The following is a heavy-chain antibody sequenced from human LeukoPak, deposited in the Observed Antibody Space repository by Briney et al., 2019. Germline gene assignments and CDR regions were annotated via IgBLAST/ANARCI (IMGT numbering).Heavy chain of an antibody. CDR3: AKGRQSDFHDAFDI. Sequence: GGSLRLSCAASGFTFTNYDMHWVRQATGNGLEWVSAIGTAGDTYYPGSVKGRFTISRDNAKNSLYLQMNSLTAEDTALYYCAKGRQSDFHDAFDIWGQGTMVTVSS. V-gene: IGHV3-13*04. J-gene: IGHJ3*02. CDR1: GFTFTNYD. D-gene: IGHD2-21*02. CDR2: IGTAGDT.